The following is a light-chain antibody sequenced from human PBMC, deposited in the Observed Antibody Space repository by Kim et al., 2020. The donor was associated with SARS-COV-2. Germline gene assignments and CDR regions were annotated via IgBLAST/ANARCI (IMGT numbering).Light chain of an antibody. CDR2: GAS. CDR1: QSISSN. Sequence: VSPGESATRTCRASQSISSNLAWYQQKSGQAPRLLIYGASTRATGMSARFSGSGSGTEFTLTISSLQSEDFAVFYCQQYNSWPITFGQGTRLEIK. CDR3: QQYNSWPIT. J-gene: IGKJ5*01. V-gene: IGKV3-15*01.